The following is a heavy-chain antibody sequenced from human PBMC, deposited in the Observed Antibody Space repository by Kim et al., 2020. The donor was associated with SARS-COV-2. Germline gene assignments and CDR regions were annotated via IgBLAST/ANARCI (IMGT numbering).Heavy chain of an antibody. J-gene: IGHJ5*02. CDR3: ARDERGWSILNWFDP. D-gene: IGHD6-19*01. Sequence: PSLKSRVAISVDTSKNQFSLKLSSVTAADTAVYYCARDERGWSILNWFDPWGQGTLVTVSS. V-gene: IGHV4-39*07.